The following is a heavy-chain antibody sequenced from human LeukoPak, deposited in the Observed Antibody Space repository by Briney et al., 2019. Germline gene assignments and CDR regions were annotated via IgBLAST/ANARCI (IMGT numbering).Heavy chain of an antibody. CDR3: AKASNGGSYYGVIIGY. CDR2: ISYDGSNK. V-gene: IGHV3-30*18. D-gene: IGHD1-26*01. J-gene: IGHJ4*02. Sequence: GGSLRLSCAASGFTFSTYGMHWVRQAPGKGLEWGAVISYDGSNKYYTDSVKGRFTISRDNSKNTLYLQMNSLRAEDTAVYYCAKASNGGSYYGVIIGYWGQGTLVTVSS. CDR1: GFTFSTYG.